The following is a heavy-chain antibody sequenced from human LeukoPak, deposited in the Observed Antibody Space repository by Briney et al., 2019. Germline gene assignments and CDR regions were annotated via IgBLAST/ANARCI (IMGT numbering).Heavy chain of an antibody. CDR2: INPNSGGT. CDR1: GYTFTGYY. CDR3: ARERVFRGLRMYYYYGMDV. V-gene: IGHV1-2*02. Sequence: ASVKVSCKASGYTFTGYYMHWVRQAPGQGLEWMGWINPNSGGTNYAQKFQGRVTMTRDTSISTAYMELSRLRSDDTAVYYCARERVFRGLRMYYYYGMDVWGQGTTVTVSS. D-gene: IGHD3-10*01. J-gene: IGHJ6*02.